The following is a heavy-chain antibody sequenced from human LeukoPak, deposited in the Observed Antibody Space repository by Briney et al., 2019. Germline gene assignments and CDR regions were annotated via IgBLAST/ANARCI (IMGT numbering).Heavy chain of an antibody. J-gene: IGHJ6*03. V-gene: IGHV3-23*01. D-gene: IGHD3-10*01. CDR3: GKSRVDYYYMDV. CDR1: GFTFSTYA. CDR2: ISGSADST. Sequence: GGSLRLSCAASGFTFSTYAMSWVRQAPGKGLERVSGISGSADSTYYADSVKGRFTISRDNSKNMLYLQMNSLRAEDTAVYYCGKSRVDYYYMDVWGKGTTVTVSS.